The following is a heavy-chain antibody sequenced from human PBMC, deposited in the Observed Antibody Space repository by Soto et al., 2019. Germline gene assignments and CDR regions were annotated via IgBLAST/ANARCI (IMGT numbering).Heavy chain of an antibody. CDR1: GYTFNDYG. V-gene: IGHV1-18*01. CDR2: IGPYEGVT. D-gene: IGHD2-15*01. J-gene: IGHJ2*01. CDR3: ARCYCSVGSCYTCWHFDL. Sequence: QVPLVQSGAKVKKPGASVRVSCKASGYTFNDYGISWVRQAPGQGLEWMGWIGPYEGVTNHAQTFQGRVTMTVDTSTTTADMELRSLRSDDTALYYCARCYCSVGSCYTCWHFDLWGPGTLVTVTA.